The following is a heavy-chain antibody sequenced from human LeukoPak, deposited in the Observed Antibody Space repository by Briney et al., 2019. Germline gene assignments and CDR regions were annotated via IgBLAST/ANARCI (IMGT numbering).Heavy chain of an antibody. CDR3: AKTTAGYSSGRYPGWPVDY. CDR1: GFTFNSYA. D-gene: IGHD6-19*01. J-gene: IGHJ4*02. CDR2: ISGSGGST. V-gene: IGHV3-23*01. Sequence: SGESLRLSCAASGFTFNSYAMYWVRRAPGKGLEWVSGISGSGGSTYHADSVKGRFSISRDNSRDTVFLQMHSLRAEDTALYYCAKTTAGYSSGRYPGWPVDYWGQGTLVTVSS.